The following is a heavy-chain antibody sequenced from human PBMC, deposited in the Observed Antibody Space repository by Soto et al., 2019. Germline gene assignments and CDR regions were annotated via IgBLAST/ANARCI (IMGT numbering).Heavy chain of an antibody. V-gene: IGHV3-74*01. D-gene: IGHD4-4*01. CDR1: GVTFNPFW. CDR2: INSDGNST. Sequence: EVQLVESGGGLVQPGGCLRISCAASGVTFNPFWMHWVRQVPGKGPVWVSRINSDGNSTSYADSVKGRFTISRDNAKNTLYLQMNSLRAEDTAVYYCARGSNHFDYWGQATLVTVSS. J-gene: IGHJ4*02. CDR3: ARGSNHFDY.